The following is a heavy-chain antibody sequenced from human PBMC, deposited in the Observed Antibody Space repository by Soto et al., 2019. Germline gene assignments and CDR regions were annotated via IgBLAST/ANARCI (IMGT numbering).Heavy chain of an antibody. V-gene: IGHV3-48*03. CDR2: ISSSGSTI. D-gene: IGHD5-12*01. Sequence: VGSLRLSCAASGFTFSSYEMNWVRQAPGKGLEWVSYISSSGSTIYYADSVKGRFTISRDNAKNSLYLQMNSLRAEDTAVYYCARDRGGYDPYYYYYGMDVWGQGTTVTAP. J-gene: IGHJ6*02. CDR1: GFTFSSYE. CDR3: ARDRGGYDPYYYYYGMDV.